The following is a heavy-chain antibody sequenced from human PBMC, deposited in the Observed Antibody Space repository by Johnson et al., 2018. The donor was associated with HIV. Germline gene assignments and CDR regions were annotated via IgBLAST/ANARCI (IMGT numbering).Heavy chain of an antibody. Sequence: QVQLVESGGGLVQPGGSLRLSCAASGFTFSSYAMHWVRQAPGKGLEWVAVISYDGSNKYYADSVKGRFTISRDNSKNTLYLQMNSLRAEDTAVYYCARGGYYYDSSNDAFDIWGQGTMVTVSS. CDR1: GFTFSSYA. D-gene: IGHD3-22*01. CDR2: ISYDGSNK. J-gene: IGHJ3*02. V-gene: IGHV3-30*04. CDR3: ARGGYYYDSSNDAFDI.